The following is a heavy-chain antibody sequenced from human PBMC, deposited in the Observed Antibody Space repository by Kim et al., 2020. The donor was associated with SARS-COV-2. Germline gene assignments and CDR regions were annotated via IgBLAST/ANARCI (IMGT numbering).Heavy chain of an antibody. V-gene: IGHV4-34*01. CDR1: GGSFSGYY. J-gene: IGHJ5*02. CDR3: ARGLPIVGATTGWFDP. D-gene: IGHD1-26*01. Sequence: SETLSLTCAVYGGSFSGYYWSWIRQPPGKGLEWIGEINHSGSTNYNPSLKSRVTISVDTSKNQFSLKLSSVTAADTAVYYCARGLPIVGATTGWFDPWGQRPLVTVSS. CDR2: INHSGST.